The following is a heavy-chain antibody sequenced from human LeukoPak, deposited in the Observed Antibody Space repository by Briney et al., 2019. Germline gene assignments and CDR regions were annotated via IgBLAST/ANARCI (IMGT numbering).Heavy chain of an antibody. CDR2: IYHSGST. Sequence: SETLSLTCTVSGYSISSGYYWGWIRQTPGKGLEWIGSIYHSGSTYYNPSLKSRVTISVDTSKNQFSLKLSSVTAADTAVYYCARERGIAAAGSTGETDYWGQGTLVTVSS. D-gene: IGHD6-13*01. J-gene: IGHJ4*02. V-gene: IGHV4-38-2*02. CDR3: ARERGIAAAGSTGETDY. CDR1: GYSISSGYY.